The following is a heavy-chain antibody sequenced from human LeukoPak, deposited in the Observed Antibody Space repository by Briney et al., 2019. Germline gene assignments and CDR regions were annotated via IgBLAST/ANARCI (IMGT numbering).Heavy chain of an antibody. CDR2: VNPGSGGT. CDR1: GYTFTTYY. Sequence: ASVKVSCKSSGYTFTTYYIHWVRQAPGQGLEWMGWVNPGSGGTNYAQNFQGRVTLTRDTSISTAYMELSSLRSDDTAVYYCARETGRDGYKDLDYWGQGTLVTVSS. V-gene: IGHV1-2*02. D-gene: IGHD5-24*01. J-gene: IGHJ4*02. CDR3: ARETGRDGYKDLDY.